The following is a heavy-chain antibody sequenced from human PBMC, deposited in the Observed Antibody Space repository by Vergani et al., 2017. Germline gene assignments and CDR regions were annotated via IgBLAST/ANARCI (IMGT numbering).Heavy chain of an antibody. V-gene: IGHV3-23*01. CDR3: AKDGRSWFGELLNWFDP. CDR1: GFTFSSYA. Sequence: EVQLLESGGGLVQPGGSLRLSCAASGFTFSSYAMSWVRQAPGKGLEWVSAISGSGGSTYYADSVKGRFTISRDNSKNTLYLQMNSLRAEDTAVYYCAKDGRSWFGELLNWFDPWGQGTLVTVSS. D-gene: IGHD3-10*01. CDR2: ISGSGGST. J-gene: IGHJ5*02.